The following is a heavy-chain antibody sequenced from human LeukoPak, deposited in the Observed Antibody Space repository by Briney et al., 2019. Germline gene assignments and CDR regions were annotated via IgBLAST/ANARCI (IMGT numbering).Heavy chain of an antibody. CDR2: IKSKTDGGTT. V-gene: IGHV3-15*01. CDR1: GFTFSNAW. CDR3: ARDFPLFYGDYVGAFDI. D-gene: IGHD4-17*01. J-gene: IGHJ3*02. Sequence: GGSLRLSCAASGFTFSNAWMSWVRQAPGKGLEWVGRIKSKTDGGTTDYAAPVEGRFTISRDDSKNTLYLQMNSLRAEDTAVYYCARDFPLFYGDYVGAFDIWGQGTMVTVSS.